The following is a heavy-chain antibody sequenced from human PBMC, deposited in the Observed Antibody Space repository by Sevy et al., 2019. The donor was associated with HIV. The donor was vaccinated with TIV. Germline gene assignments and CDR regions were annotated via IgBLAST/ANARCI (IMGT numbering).Heavy chain of an antibody. Sequence: GGSLRLSCAASGFIFNDYWMHWVRQGSGKGLVWFTRINSDGSTTRYVDSVKGRFTISRDNAKNTLYLQMNSLRAEDTAVYYCARDLTVTTSPYFDYWGQGTLVTVSS. D-gene: IGHD4-17*01. J-gene: IGHJ4*02. CDR3: ARDLTVTTSPYFDY. CDR2: INSDGSTT. CDR1: GFIFNDYW. V-gene: IGHV3-74*01.